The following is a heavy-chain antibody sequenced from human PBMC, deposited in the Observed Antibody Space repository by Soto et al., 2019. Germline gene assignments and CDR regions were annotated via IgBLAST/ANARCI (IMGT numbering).Heavy chain of an antibody. Sequence: PSETLSLTCTVSGGSVSSSSSAWVWIREPPGRGLEWIGYIYYSGSTNYNPSLKRRVIISVDTSKNQFSLRLSSVTAADTAVYYCAREGSSPPYSSSGGEYNWFDPWGQGTLVTVSS. CDR3: AREGSSPPYSSSGGEYNWFDP. D-gene: IGHD6-6*01. CDR2: IYYSGST. V-gene: IGHV4-61*01. CDR1: GGSVSSSSSA. J-gene: IGHJ5*02.